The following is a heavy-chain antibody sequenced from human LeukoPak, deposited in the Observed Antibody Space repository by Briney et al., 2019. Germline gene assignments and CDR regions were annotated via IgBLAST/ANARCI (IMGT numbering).Heavy chain of an antibody. D-gene: IGHD6-6*01. CDR1: GYTFTSYG. CDR2: VSPYNGYT. V-gene: IGHV1-18*01. J-gene: IGHJ4*02. Sequence: GASVNVSCKASGYTFTSYGITWVRQAPGQGLEWMGWVSPYNGYTSYAQNFQGRVTMTTDSSTNTAYMELRSLRSDDTAVYYCARYVAARRYFDFWGRGTLVTVSS. CDR3: ARYVAARRYFDF.